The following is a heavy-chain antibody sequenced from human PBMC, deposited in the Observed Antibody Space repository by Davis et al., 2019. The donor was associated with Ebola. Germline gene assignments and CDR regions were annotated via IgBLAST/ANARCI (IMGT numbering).Heavy chain of an antibody. V-gene: IGHV3-30*03. D-gene: IGHD4-17*01. J-gene: IGHJ4*02. Sequence: GESLKISCAASGFTFSIFGMHWVRQAPGKGLEWVAVISYDGSNKYYADSVKGRFTISRDNSKNTLYLQMNSLRAEDTAVYYCARDLYGDGWFDYWGQGTLVTVSS. CDR1: GFTFSIFG. CDR3: ARDLYGDGWFDY. CDR2: ISYDGSNK.